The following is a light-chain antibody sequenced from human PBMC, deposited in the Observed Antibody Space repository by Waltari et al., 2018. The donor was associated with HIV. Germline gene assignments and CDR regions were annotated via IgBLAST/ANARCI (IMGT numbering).Light chain of an antibody. CDR2: GNT. CDR1: SSNIGAGFD. CDR3: RSYDRTLSGFV. J-gene: IGLJ1*01. Sequence: TQPPSVSGAPGQRVTISCTGTSSNIGAGFDVHWYQQAPGTAPKLLIFGNTNRPSGVPGRFSAYRFGTSASLTIAWLQADDEADYYCRSYDRTLSGFVFGSGTQVTV. V-gene: IGLV1-40*01.